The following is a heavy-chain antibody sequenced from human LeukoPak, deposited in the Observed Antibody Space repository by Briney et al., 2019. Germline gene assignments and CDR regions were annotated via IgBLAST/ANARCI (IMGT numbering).Heavy chain of an antibody. D-gene: IGHD3-22*01. J-gene: IGHJ4*02. CDR2: FDPDSGVT. CDR1: GYTLTELC. V-gene: IGHV1-24*01. Sequence: ASVKVSCKVSGYTLTELCIHWVRQAPGKGLEWMGGFDPDSGVTIYAQQFQDRITITEDTSTDIANMELNKLRAEDTALYYCAKDFRAVVITPDYWGQGTLVTVSS. CDR3: AKDFRAVVITPDY.